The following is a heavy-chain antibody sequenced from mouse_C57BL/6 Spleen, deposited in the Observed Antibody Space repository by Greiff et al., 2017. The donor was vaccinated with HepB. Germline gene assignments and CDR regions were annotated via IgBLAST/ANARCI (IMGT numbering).Heavy chain of an antibody. CDR1: GFTFSSYA. CDR3: AAYYSNLFDY. V-gene: IGHV5-4*01. D-gene: IGHD2-5*01. Sequence: EVQVVESGGGLVKPGGSLKLSCAASGFTFSSYAMSWVRQTPEKRLEWVATISDGGSYTYYPDNVKGRFTISRDNAKNNLYLQMSHLKSEDTAMYYCAAYYSNLFDYWGQGTTLTVSS. J-gene: IGHJ2*01. CDR2: ISDGGSYT.